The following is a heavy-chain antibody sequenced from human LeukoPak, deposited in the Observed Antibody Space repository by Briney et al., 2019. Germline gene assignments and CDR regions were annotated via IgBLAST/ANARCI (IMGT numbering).Heavy chain of an antibody. J-gene: IGHJ4*02. CDR3: ARGSLSGYGSGSCFDY. CDR1: GGSISSGGYY. CDR2: IYYSGST. D-gene: IGHD3-10*01. Sequence: PSETLSLTCTVSGGSISSGGYYWSWIRQHPGKGLEWIGYIYYSGSTYYNPSLKSRVTISVDTSKNQFSLKLSSVTAADTAVYYCARGSLSGYGSGSCFDYWGQGTLVTVSS. V-gene: IGHV4-31*03.